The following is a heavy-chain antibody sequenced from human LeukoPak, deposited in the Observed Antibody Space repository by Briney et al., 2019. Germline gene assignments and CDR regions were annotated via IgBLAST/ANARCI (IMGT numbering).Heavy chain of an antibody. D-gene: IGHD3-10*01. Sequence: SETLSLTCTVSGGSISSYYWGWIRQPPGKGLEWIGSIYYSGSTYYNPSLKSRVTISVDTSKNQFSLKLSSVTAADTAVYYCARQCHGSGEKRSLDYWGQGTLVTVSS. CDR2: IYYSGST. V-gene: IGHV4-39*01. CDR1: GGSISSYY. J-gene: IGHJ4*02. CDR3: ARQCHGSGEKRSLDY.